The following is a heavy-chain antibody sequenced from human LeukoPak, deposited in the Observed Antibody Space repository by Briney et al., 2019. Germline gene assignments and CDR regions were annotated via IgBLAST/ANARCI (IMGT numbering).Heavy chain of an antibody. CDR3: TRPYYYDSSRLGAFDI. Sequence: PGGSLRLSCAASGFTFSGSAMHWVRQASGKGLEWVGRTRSKANSYATAYAASVKGRFTISRDDSKNTAYLQMNSLKTEDTAVYYCTRPYYYDSSRLGAFDIWGQGTMVTVSS. CDR1: GFTFSGSA. CDR2: TRSKANSYAT. J-gene: IGHJ3*02. V-gene: IGHV3-73*01. D-gene: IGHD3-22*01.